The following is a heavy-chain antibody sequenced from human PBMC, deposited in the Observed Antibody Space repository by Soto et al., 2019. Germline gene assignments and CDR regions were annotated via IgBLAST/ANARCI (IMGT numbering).Heavy chain of an antibody. CDR3: AREFISARLPFDS. CDR1: GFTFSSFS. J-gene: IGHJ4*02. D-gene: IGHD6-6*01. V-gene: IGHV3-21*01. Sequence: GGSLRLFCAASGFTFSSFSMNWVRQAPGKGLEWVSSITTGSSYIFYADSVKGRFTISRDNAKNSLYLQMNSLRAEDTAVYYCAREFISARLPFDSWGQGTLVTVSS. CDR2: ITTGSSYI.